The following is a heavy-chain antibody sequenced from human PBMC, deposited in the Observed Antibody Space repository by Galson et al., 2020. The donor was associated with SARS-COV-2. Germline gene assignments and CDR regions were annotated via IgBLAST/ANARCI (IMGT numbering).Heavy chain of an antibody. CDR3: AKVPGHGYGYDY. V-gene: IGHV1-69*13. J-gene: IGHJ4*02. Sequence: SVKVSCKASGGTFSSYAISWVRQAPGQGLEWMGGIIPIFGTANYAQKFQGRVTITADESTSTAYMELSSLRSEDTAVYYCAKVPGHGYGYDYWGQGTLVTVSS. CDR2: IIPIFGTA. D-gene: IGHD5-18*01. CDR1: GGTFSSYA.